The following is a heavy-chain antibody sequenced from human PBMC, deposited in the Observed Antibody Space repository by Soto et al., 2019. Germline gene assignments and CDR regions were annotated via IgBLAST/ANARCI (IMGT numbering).Heavy chain of an antibody. CDR1: GGSFSSYT. Sequence: QVQLVQSGAEVKHTGSSVKVSCKASGGSFSSYTISWVRQAPGQGLEWMGRIVPMVGRTIYAQKFQGRVAISADKSTTTAYMDLSNLASEDTAMYYCALDSGSDVFDIWGQGTLVTASS. J-gene: IGHJ3*02. D-gene: IGHD3-10*01. V-gene: IGHV1-69*02. CDR2: IVPMVGRT. CDR3: ALDSGSDVFDI.